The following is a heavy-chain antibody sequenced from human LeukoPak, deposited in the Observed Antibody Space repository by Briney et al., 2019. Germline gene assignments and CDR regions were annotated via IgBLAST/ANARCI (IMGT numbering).Heavy chain of an antibody. J-gene: IGHJ4*02. CDR3: ARGGGWAGYCSSTSCYTEPFDY. CDR1: GGFISSGSYY. D-gene: IGHD2-2*02. CDR2: IYTSGST. Sequence: SETLSLTCTVSGGFISSGSYYWSWIRQPAGKGLEWIGRIYTSGSTNYNPSLKSRVTISVDTSKNQFSLKLSSVTAADTAVYYCARGGGWAGYCSSTSCYTEPFDYWGQGTLVTVSS. V-gene: IGHV4-61*02.